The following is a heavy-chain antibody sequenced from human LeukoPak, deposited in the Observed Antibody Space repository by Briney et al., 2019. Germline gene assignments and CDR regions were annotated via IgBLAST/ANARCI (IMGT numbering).Heavy chain of an antibody. J-gene: IGHJ2*01. CDR3: AREQGRVVIAITTPRYFDL. CDR2: IYYSGST. V-gene: IGHV4-59*12. Sequence: SETLSLTCTVSGGSISSYYWSWIRQPPGKGLEWIGYIYYSGSTNYNPSLKSRVTISVDTSKNQFSLKLSSVTAADTAVYYCAREQGRVVIAITTPRYFDLWGRGTLVTVSS. D-gene: IGHD2-21*01. CDR1: GGSISSYY.